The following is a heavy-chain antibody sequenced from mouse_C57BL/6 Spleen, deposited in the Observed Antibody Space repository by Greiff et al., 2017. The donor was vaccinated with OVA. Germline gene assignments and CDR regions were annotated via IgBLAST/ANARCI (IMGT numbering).Heavy chain of an antibody. CDR2: ISYDGSN. V-gene: IGHV3-6*01. Sequence: VQLQQSGPGLVKPSQSLSLTCSVTGYSITSGYYWNWIRQFPGNKLEWMGYISYDGSNNYNPSLKNRISITRDTSKNQFFLKLNSVTTEDTATYYCARENYSNYYWYFDVWGTGTTVTVSS. D-gene: IGHD2-5*01. CDR1: GYSITSGYY. J-gene: IGHJ1*03. CDR3: ARENYSNYYWYFDV.